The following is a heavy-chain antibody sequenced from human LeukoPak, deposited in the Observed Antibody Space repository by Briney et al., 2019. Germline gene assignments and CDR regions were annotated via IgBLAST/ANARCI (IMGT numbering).Heavy chain of an antibody. D-gene: IGHD3-10*01. CDR1: GYTFTNNG. J-gene: IGHJ4*02. V-gene: IGHV1-18*04. CDR2: ISAYNDKT. CDR3: ARDDGSGSPFDY. Sequence: ASVKVSCKASGYTFTNNGISWVRQAPGQGLEWMGWISAYNDKTNYAQKLQDRVTMTTDTSTRTAYMELRSLRSDDTAVYYCARDDGSGSPFDYWGQGTLVTVSS.